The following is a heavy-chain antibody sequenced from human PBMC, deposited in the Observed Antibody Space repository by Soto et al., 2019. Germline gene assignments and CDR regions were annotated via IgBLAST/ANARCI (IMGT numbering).Heavy chain of an antibody. Sequence: PSETLSLTCTVSGGSISSGGYYWSWIRQHPGKGLEWIGYIYYSGSTYYNPSLKSRVTISVDTSKNQFSLKLSSVTAADTAVYYCARESISTVTHHDAFDIWGQGTMVTVSS. CDR1: GGSISSGGYY. CDR2: IYYSGST. J-gene: IGHJ3*02. D-gene: IGHD4-17*01. CDR3: ARESISTVTHHDAFDI. V-gene: IGHV4-31*03.